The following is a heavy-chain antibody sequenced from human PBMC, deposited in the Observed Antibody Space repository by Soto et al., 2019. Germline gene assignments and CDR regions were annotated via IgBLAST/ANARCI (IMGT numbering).Heavy chain of an antibody. D-gene: IGHD2-15*01. CDR1: GGSISSSSYY. Sequence: ASETLSLTCTVSGGSISSSSYYWGWIRQPPGKGLEWIGSIYYSGSTYYNPSLKSRVTISVDTSKNQFSLKLSSVTAADTAVYYCARQCSGGSCYSEPDYWGQGTPVTVT. V-gene: IGHV4-39*01. CDR3: ARQCSGGSCYSEPDY. J-gene: IGHJ4*02. CDR2: IYYSGST.